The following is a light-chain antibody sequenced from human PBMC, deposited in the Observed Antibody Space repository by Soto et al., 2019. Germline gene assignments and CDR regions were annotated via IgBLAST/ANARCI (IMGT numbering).Light chain of an antibody. V-gene: IGLV2-14*01. CDR3: SSYTISNTLPFV. J-gene: IGLJ1*01. Sequence: QSALTQPASVSGSPGQSITISCTGTRRDVGGYNYVSWYQQYPGKSPKLLIYEVTHRPSGVSNRFSGSKSGNTASLTISGLQAEDEADYYCSSYTISNTLPFVFGTRTKLTVL. CDR1: RRDVGGYNY. CDR2: EVT.